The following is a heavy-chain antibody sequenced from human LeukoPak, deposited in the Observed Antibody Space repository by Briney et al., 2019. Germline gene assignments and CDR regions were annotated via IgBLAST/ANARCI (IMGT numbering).Heavy chain of an antibody. CDR2: IYYSGST. J-gene: IGHJ4*02. V-gene: IGHV4-61*08. D-gene: IGHD4-17*01. Sequence: SETLSLTCTVSGGSISSGDYYWSWIRQPPGKGLEWIGYIYYSGSTNYNPSLKSRVTISVDTSKNQFSLKLSSVTAADTAVYYCARDGGYGDYRIPAFDYWGQGTLVTVSS. CDR1: GGSISSGDYY. CDR3: ARDGGYGDYRIPAFDY.